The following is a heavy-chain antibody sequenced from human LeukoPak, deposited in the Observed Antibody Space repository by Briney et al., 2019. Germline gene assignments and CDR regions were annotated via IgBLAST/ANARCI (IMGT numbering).Heavy chain of an antibody. V-gene: IGHV3-21*01. Sequence: KSGGSLRLSCAASGFTFSSYSMNWVRQAPGKGLEWVSSISSSSSYIYYADSVKGRFTISRDNAKNSLYLQMNSLRAEDTAVYYCARGSWYYDYVTAWGQGTLVTVSS. D-gene: IGHD3-16*01. J-gene: IGHJ5*02. CDR1: GFTFSSYS. CDR3: ARGSWYYDYVTA. CDR2: ISSSSSYI.